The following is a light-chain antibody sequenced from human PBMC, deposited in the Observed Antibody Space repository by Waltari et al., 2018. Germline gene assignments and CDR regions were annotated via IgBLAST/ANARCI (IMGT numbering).Light chain of an antibody. CDR3: LLSYSGSWV. CDR2: ETS. Sequence: QTVVTQEPSLTVSPGGTVTLTCASSTGDVTSWHYPYWFQQKPGQAPRTLIYETSNKHSWTPARFSGSLLGGKAALTLSGAQAEDEADYYCLLSYSGSWVFGGGTKLTVL. CDR1: TGDVTSWHY. J-gene: IGLJ3*02. V-gene: IGLV7-46*01.